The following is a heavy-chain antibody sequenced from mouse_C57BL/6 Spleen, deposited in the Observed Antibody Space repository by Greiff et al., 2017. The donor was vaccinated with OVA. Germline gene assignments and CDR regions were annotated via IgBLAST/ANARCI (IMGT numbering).Heavy chain of an antibody. CDR1: GYTFTDYY. J-gene: IGHJ4*01. CDR3: AREGYYAMDY. CDR2: IYPGSGNT. V-gene: IGHV1-76*01. Sequence: QVQLQQSGAELVRPGASVKLSCKASGYTFTDYYINWVKQRPGQGLEWIARIYPGSGNTYYNEKFKGKATLTAEKSSSTAYLQLSRLTSEDSAVYFCAREGYYAMDYWGQGTSVTVSS.